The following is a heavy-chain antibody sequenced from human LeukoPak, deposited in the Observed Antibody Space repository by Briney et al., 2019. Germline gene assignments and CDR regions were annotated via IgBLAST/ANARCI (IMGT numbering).Heavy chain of an antibody. CDR2: MNPGSGDT. V-gene: IGHV1-8*02. J-gene: IGHJ6*03. CDR3: ARSRRGYYMDV. Sequence: GASVKLSCKASGYTFSNFDVNWVRQAPGQGLEWMAWMNPGSGDTGYEGKFQARLSLSSNTSIITASMELTSLTSEDTAVYYCARSRRGYYMDVWGKGTTVIVSS. CDR1: GYTFSNFD.